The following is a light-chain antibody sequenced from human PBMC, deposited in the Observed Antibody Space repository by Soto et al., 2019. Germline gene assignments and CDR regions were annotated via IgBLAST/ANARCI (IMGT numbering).Light chain of an antibody. CDR1: HSFKNY. Sequence: DIQMTQSPSTLSASVGDRVTITCRASHSFKNYLAWYQQKPGMAPKLLIYDASYLEGGVPSRFSGSGSGTEFTLTISSLQPDDFAIYYCQQYSSYSPWTFGQGTRVEIK. CDR3: QQYSSYSPWT. V-gene: IGKV1-5*01. J-gene: IGKJ1*01. CDR2: DAS.